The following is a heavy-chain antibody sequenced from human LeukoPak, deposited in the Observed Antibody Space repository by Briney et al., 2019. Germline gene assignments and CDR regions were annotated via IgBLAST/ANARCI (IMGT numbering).Heavy chain of an antibody. CDR3: ARGIMITLGGVIVPDY. Sequence: GASVKVSCKASGYTFTSYDINWVRQATGQGLEWMGWMNPNSGNTGYAQKFQGRVTMTRNTSISTAYMELSSLRSEDTAVYYCARGIMITLGGVIVPDYWGQGTLVTVSS. CDR1: GYTFTSYD. J-gene: IGHJ4*02. D-gene: IGHD3-16*02. V-gene: IGHV1-8*01. CDR2: MNPNSGNT.